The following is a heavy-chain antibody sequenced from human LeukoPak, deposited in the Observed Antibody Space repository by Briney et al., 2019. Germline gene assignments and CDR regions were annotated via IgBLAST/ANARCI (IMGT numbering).Heavy chain of an antibody. J-gene: IGHJ4*02. D-gene: IGHD3-3*01. Sequence: HPGGSLRLSCAASGFIFRDYWMLWVRQVPGKGLIWVSRIDRDGFPTIYADSVKGRFTVSRNNARNTLYLQMNNLRDEDSAGYYCAASRWSGALDFWGKGSLVTVSS. CDR2: IDRDGFPT. CDR1: GFIFRDYW. CDR3: AASRWSGALDF. V-gene: IGHV3-74*01.